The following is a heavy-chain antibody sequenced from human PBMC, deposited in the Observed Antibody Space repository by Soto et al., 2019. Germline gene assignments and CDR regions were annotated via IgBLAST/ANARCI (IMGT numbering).Heavy chain of an antibody. J-gene: IGHJ6*02. D-gene: IGHD6-13*01. Sequence: LRLSFAASGFTFSSYAMSWVRQAPGKGLEWVSAISGSGGSTYYADSVKGRFTISRDNSKNTLYLQMNSLRAEDTAVYYCAKDLRSSLRPYGMDVWGQGTTVTVSS. CDR3: AKDLRSSLRPYGMDV. CDR2: ISGSGGST. CDR1: GFTFSSYA. V-gene: IGHV3-23*01.